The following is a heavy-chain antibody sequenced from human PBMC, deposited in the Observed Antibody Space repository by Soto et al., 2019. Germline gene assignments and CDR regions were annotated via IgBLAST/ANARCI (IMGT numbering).Heavy chain of an antibody. CDR1: GFTFSSYG. CDR2: ISYDGSNK. D-gene: IGHD3-22*01. J-gene: IGHJ4*02. CDR3: AKAGDYYDSSGYYF. V-gene: IGHV3-30*18. Sequence: VKLVESGGGVVQPGRSLRLSCAASGFTFSSYGMHWVRQAPGKGLEWVAVISYDGSNKYYADSVKGRFTISRDNSKNTLYLQMNSLRAEDTAVYYCAKAGDYYDSSGYYFWGQGTLVTVSS.